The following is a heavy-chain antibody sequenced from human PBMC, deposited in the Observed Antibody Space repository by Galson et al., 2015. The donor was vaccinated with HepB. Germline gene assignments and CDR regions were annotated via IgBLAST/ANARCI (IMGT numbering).Heavy chain of an antibody. J-gene: IGHJ6*02. CDR3: AYDSSGYFYYYGLDV. CDR2: ISHSGST. Sequence: SETLSLTCTVSGGSITNSYWSWIRQPPGKGLEWIGYISHSGSTTYNPPLKSRVTISVHTSKNQFSLRLSSVTAADTATYYCAYDSSGYFYYYGLDVWGQGTTVTVSS. V-gene: IGHV4-59*01. CDR1: GGSITNSY. D-gene: IGHD3-22*01.